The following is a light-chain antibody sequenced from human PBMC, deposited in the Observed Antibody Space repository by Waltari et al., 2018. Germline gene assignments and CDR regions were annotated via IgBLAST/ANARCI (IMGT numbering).Light chain of an antibody. CDR1: QVISSH. V-gene: IGKV1-9*01. J-gene: IGKJ4*01. CDR2: AAS. Sequence: DIQLTQSPSFLSASVGDRLTITCRASQVISSHLAWYQQEPGKAPKLLIYAASTLQTGVPSRISGSGSGTEFTLRISSLQPEDFGSYYCQQLHAYPLSFGGGTKVEIK. CDR3: QQLHAYPLS.